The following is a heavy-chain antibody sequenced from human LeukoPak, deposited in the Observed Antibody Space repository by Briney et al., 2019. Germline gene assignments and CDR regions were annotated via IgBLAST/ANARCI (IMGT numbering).Heavy chain of an antibody. CDR3: ARRYDYYGAGIYYFDL. J-gene: IGHJ4*02. D-gene: IGHD3-10*01. CDR1: GYSFKDYW. CDR2: IFPGDSET. V-gene: IGHV5-51*01. Sequence: GESLKISCQGSGYSFKDYWIGWVRQKPGKGLEWMGIIFPGDSETRFSPSFQGHVTMSADKSFSSASLQWSSLKASDTGMYYCARRYDYYGAGIYYFDLWGQGTLVSV.